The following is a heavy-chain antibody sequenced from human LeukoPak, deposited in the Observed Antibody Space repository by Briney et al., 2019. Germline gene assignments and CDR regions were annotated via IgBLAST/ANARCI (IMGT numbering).Heavy chain of an antibody. Sequence: SETLSLTCTVSGGSISIYYWNWIRRPPGKGLEWIGYISNSGSTNYNPSLKSRVTISGDTSKSQFSLKLSSVSAADTAVYYCARGRSLGELLDWGQGTLVTVSS. J-gene: IGHJ4*02. V-gene: IGHV4-59*01. CDR2: ISNSGST. CDR3: ARGRSLGELLD. CDR1: GGSISIYY. D-gene: IGHD3-10*01.